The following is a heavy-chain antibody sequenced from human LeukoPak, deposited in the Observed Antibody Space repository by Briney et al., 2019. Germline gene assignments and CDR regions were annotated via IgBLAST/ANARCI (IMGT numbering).Heavy chain of an antibody. V-gene: IGHV4-34*01. J-gene: IGHJ4*02. D-gene: IGHD6-13*01. Sequence: PSETLSLTCAIYSESFSGYFWSWIRQPPGKGLEWIGEINHSGSTNYNPSLKSRVTISVDTSKNQFSLKLSSVTAADTAVYYCARQVGSSWYRLDYWGQGTLVTVSS. CDR1: SESFSGYF. CDR2: INHSGST. CDR3: ARQVGSSWYRLDY.